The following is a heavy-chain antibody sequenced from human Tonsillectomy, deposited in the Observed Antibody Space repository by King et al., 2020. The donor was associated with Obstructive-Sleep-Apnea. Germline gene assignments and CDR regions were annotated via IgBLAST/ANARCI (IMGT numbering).Heavy chain of an antibody. CDR3: AGTTDYSDYEAY. CDR1: GASVGSGNYY. Sequence: VPMQESGPGLVKPSQPLSLTCTVSGASVGSGNYYWGWVRPHPGKGLEWIGCFSYNGKTYYNPSLQTRVSISLDTAENQFSLKVNSVTAADTAINYCAGTTDYSDYEAYWGQGTLVTVSS. D-gene: IGHD4-11*01. J-gene: IGHJ4*02. CDR2: FSYNGKT. V-gene: IGHV4-31*03.